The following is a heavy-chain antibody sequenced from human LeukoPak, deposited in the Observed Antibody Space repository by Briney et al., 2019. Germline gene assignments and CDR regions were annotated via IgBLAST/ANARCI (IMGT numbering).Heavy chain of an antibody. D-gene: IGHD1-7*01. J-gene: IGHJ3*02. Sequence: SETLSLTCAVYGGSFSGYYWSWIRQPPGKGLEWIGEINHSGSTNHNPSLKSRVPISGDTSKNQFSLKLRSVTAADTAVYYWARVNWNYVAGAFDIWGQGTMVTVSS. CDR1: GGSFSGYY. CDR2: INHSGST. CDR3: ARVNWNYVAGAFDI. V-gene: IGHV4-34*01.